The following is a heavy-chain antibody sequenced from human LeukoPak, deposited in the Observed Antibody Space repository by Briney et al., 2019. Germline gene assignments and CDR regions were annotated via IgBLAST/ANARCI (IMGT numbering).Heavy chain of an antibody. CDR1: GGSFSGYY. J-gene: IGHJ3*02. Sequence: PSETLSLTCAVYGGSFSGYYWSWIRQPPGKGLEWIGEINHSGSTNYNPSLKSRVTISVDTSKNQFSLKLSSVTAADTAVYYCARWSLFYYYGFDIWGQGTMVTVSS. V-gene: IGHV4-34*01. CDR3: ARWSLFYYYGFDI. D-gene: IGHD3-10*01. CDR2: INHSGST.